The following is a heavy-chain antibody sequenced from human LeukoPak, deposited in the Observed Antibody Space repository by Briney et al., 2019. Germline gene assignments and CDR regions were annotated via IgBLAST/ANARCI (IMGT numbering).Heavy chain of an antibody. J-gene: IGHJ3*02. D-gene: IGHD4-17*01. V-gene: IGHV4-34*01. CDR2: INHSGST. Sequence: SETLSLTCAVYGGSFSGYYWSSIRQPPGKGLEWIGEINHSGSTNYNPSLKSRVTISVDTSKNQFSLKLSSVTAADTAVYYCARAYDYGESADAFDIWGQGTMVTVSS. CDR3: ARAYDYGESADAFDI. CDR1: GGSFSGYY.